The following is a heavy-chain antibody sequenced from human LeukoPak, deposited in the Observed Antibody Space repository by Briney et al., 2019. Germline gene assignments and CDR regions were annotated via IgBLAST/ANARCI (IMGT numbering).Heavy chain of an antibody. V-gene: IGHV4-59*01. CDR1: GGSISSYY. CDR3: ARDLGDYGDHRNYFGY. J-gene: IGHJ4*02. CDR2: IYYSGST. Sequence: SETLSLTCTVSGGSISSYYWSWIRQPPGKGLEWIGYIYYSGSTNYNPSLKSRVTISVDTSKNQFSLKLSSVTAADTAVYYCARDLGDYGDHRNYFGYWGQGTLVTVSS. D-gene: IGHD4-17*01.